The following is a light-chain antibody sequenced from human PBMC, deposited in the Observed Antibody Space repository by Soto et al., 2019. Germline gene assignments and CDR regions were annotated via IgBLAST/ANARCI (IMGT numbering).Light chain of an antibody. CDR1: QSVRGY. V-gene: IGKV1-39*01. J-gene: IGKJ4*01. CDR3: HQTSDFPFN. CDR2: AAS. Sequence: DMQLTQSPSSLSASVGDRVTITCRASQSVRGYLNWYQQKQGKAPKLLIYAASTLQRGVPARFSGSGYGADFTLTISGLQAEDFATYYCHQTSDFPFNFGGGTKVEN.